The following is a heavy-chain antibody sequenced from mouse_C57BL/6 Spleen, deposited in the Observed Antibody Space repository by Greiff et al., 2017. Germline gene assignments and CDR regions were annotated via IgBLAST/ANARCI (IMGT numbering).Heavy chain of an antibody. D-gene: IGHD2-3*01. CDR2: IRSKSNNYAT. V-gene: IGHV10-1*01. J-gene: IGHJ2*01. CDR3: VREGIYDGYFDY. CDR1: GFSFNTYA. Sequence: EVQLVESGGGLVQPKGSLKLSCAASGFSFNTYAMNWVSQAPGKGLEWVARIRSKSNNYATYYADSVKDRLTISRDDSESMLYLQMNNLKTEDTAMYDCVREGIYDGYFDYWGQGTTLTVSS.